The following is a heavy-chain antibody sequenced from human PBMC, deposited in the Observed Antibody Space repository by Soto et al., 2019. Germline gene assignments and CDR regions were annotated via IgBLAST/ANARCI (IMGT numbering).Heavy chain of an antibody. D-gene: IGHD7-27*01. J-gene: IGHJ4*02. V-gene: IGHV4-61*01. Sequence: LEILSLTSPGSGCSVSSASHYWTWIRQPPGKGPEWIGYVYYSGSTNYNPSLTSRVTMSVDTSKNQFSLKLTSVTAADTAVYYCARDYVTADHFDYWGQGALVTVSS. CDR3: ARDYVTADHFDY. CDR1: GCSVSSASHY. CDR2: VYYSGST.